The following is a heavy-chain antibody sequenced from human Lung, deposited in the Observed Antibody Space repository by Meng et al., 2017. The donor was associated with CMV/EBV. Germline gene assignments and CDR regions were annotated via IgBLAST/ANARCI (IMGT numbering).Heavy chain of an antibody. CDR3: ARSRYCSSTSCYFDY. V-gene: IGHV1-18*01. J-gene: IGHJ4*02. CDR2: ISAYNGNT. D-gene: IGHD2-2*01. CDR1: GYTFTSYG. Sequence: ASXXVSXKASGYTFTSYGISWVRQAPGQGLEWMGWISAYNGNTNYAQKLQGRVTMTTDTSTSTAYMELRSLRSDDTAVYYCARSRYCSSTSCYFDYWGQGXLVTVSS.